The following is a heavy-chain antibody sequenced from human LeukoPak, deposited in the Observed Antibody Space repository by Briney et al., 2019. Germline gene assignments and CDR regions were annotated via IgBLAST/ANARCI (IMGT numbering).Heavy chain of an antibody. Sequence: PGGSLRLSCTVSGLTFGDYAMSWVRQAPGKGLEWVSHIISSAGSTDYADSVKGRFTISRDNSKNTLYLHMTSLRAEDTAVYCCAKSAPSKYWGQGTLVTVSS. J-gene: IGHJ4*02. CDR1: GLTFGDYA. CDR3: AKSAPSKY. V-gene: IGHV3-23*01. CDR2: IISSAGST. D-gene: IGHD4-4*01.